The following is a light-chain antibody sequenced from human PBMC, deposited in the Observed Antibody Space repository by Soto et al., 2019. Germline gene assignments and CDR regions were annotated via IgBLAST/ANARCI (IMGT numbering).Light chain of an antibody. J-gene: IGKJ1*01. CDR3: QHYNSYSEA. CDR2: DAS. Sequence: EIVMTQSPLSLPVTPGEPASISCRSSQSLLHSNGYNYLDWYQQKPGQAPRLLIYDASNRATDIPARFSGSGSGTEFTLTISSLQPDDFATYYCQHYNSYSEAFGQGTKVDIK. CDR1: QSLLHSNGYNY. V-gene: IGKV2-28*01.